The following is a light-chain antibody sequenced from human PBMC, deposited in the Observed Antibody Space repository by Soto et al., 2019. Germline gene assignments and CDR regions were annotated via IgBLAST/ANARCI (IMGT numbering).Light chain of an antibody. Sequence: DIQMTQSPSTLSASVGDRVTITCRASQSISSWLAWYQRKPGKAPKLLIYKASSLEGGVPSKFSGSGSGTEFTLTISSLQPDDFATYYCQQYNSFPFTFGQGTKLEIK. CDR3: QQYNSFPFT. V-gene: IGKV1-5*03. CDR2: KAS. CDR1: QSISSW. J-gene: IGKJ2*01.